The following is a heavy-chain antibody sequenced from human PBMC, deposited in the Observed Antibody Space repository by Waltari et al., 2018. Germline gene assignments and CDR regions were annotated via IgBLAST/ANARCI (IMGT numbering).Heavy chain of an antibody. J-gene: IGHJ5*02. Sequence: QVQLVQSGTEVKKPGSSVKVSCKASGGTFDSYAVSWVRRAPGQGLEWLGGIIPVLGRPHYAQKCDDRVTITADTSTGTAYMELSSLTSDDTALYYCAKGGVDYGDYAPLGGFDTWGQGTLVTVSS. CDR3: AKGGVDYGDYAPLGGFDT. CDR1: GGTFDSYA. CDR2: IIPVLGRP. D-gene: IGHD4-17*01. V-gene: IGHV1-69*10.